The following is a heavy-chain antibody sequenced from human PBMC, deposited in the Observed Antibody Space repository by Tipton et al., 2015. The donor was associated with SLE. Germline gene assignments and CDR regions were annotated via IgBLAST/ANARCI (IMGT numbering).Heavy chain of an antibody. CDR1: GFTFAGYA. CDR2: IYSGGSYT. CDR3: ARDEGYCSSTSCYLDY. J-gene: IGHJ4*02. Sequence: SLRLSCAASGFTFAGYAMSWVRQAPGKGLEWVSVIYSGGSYTYYSDSVKGRFTISRDNSKNTLYLQMDSLRAEDTAVYYCARDEGYCSSTSCYLDYWGQGTLVTVSS. V-gene: IGHV3-23*03. D-gene: IGHD2-2*01.